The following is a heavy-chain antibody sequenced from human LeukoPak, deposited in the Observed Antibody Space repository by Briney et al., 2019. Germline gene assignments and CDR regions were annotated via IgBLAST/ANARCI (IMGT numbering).Heavy chain of an antibody. V-gene: IGHV4-59*01. Sequence: SETLSLTCTVSGGSISSYYWSWIRQPPGKGLEWIGYIYYSGSTNYNPSLKSRVTISVDTSKNQFSLKLSSATAADTAVYYCASGYCSSPSCLFDPWGQGTLVTVSS. CDR1: GGSISSYY. CDR2: IYYSGST. J-gene: IGHJ5*02. CDR3: ASGYCSSPSCLFDP. D-gene: IGHD2-2*03.